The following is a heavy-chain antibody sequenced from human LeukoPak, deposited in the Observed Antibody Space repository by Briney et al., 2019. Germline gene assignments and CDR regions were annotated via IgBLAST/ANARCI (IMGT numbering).Heavy chain of an antibody. CDR2: ISWNSGSI. Sequence: GGSLRLSCAASGFTFDDYAMHWVRQAPGKGLEWVSGISWNSGSIGYADSVKGRFTISRDNSKNTLYLQMNSLRAEDTAVYYCAKGGTSYYDFWSGYRFDYWGQGTLVTVSS. CDR3: AKGGTSYYDFWSGYRFDY. V-gene: IGHV3-9*01. D-gene: IGHD3-3*01. CDR1: GFTFDDYA. J-gene: IGHJ4*02.